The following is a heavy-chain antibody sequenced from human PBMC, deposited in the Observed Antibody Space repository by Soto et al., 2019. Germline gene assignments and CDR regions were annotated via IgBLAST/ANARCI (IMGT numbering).Heavy chain of an antibody. CDR3: VHSRCGGDCLQSYSSHYYYGMDI. D-gene: IGHD2-21*02. CDR1: GFSLSTGGMG. CDR2: IYWDGDR. V-gene: IGHV2-5*02. J-gene: IGHJ6*02. Sequence: QITLKESGPTLVKPTQTLTLTCTFSGFSLSTGGMGVGWIRQPPGKALEWLALIYWDGDRRYSPSLMNRLTIAKDTSKNQVVLTMTNMDPLDSATYYCVHSRCGGDCLQSYSSHYYYGMDIWGQGTTVTVAS.